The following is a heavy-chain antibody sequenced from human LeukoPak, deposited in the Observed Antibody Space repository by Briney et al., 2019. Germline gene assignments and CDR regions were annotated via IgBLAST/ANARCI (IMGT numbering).Heavy chain of an antibody. CDR2: ISAYNGNT. J-gene: IGHJ6*03. V-gene: IGHV1-18*01. CDR1: GYTFTSYG. CDR3: ARSIAARPDYYYYYMDV. Sequence: ASVTVSCKASGYTFTSYGISWVRQAPGQGLEWMGWISAYNGNTNYAQKLQGRVTMTTDTSTSTAYMELRSLRSDDTAVYYCARSIAARPDYYYYYMDVWGKGTTVTVSS. D-gene: IGHD6-6*01.